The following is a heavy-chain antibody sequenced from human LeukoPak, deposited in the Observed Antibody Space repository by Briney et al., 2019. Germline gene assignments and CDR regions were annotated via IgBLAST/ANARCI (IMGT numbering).Heavy chain of an antibody. J-gene: IGHJ4*02. D-gene: IGHD3-22*01. CDR1: GASISSHY. CDR2: IYNSGST. CDR3: ARSHDTSGYYQQFDY. Sequence: SETLSLTCTVSGASISSHYWSWIRQPPGKGLEWIGYIYNSGSTNYSPSLKSRVTISVDTSKTQFSLKLTSVTAADTAVYYCARSHDTSGYYQQFDYWGQGTLVSVSS. V-gene: IGHV4-59*11.